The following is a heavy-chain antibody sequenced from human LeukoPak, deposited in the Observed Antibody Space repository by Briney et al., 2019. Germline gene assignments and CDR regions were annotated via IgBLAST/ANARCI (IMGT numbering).Heavy chain of an antibody. Sequence: PGGSLRLSCAASGFTFSSYSMNWVRQAPGKGLEWVSSISSSSSYIYYADSVKGRFTFSRDNAKNSLYLQMNSLRAEDTAVYYCARGKNGNPPGFDYWGQGTLVTVSS. J-gene: IGHJ4*02. D-gene: IGHD4-23*01. CDR2: ISSSSSYI. CDR3: ARGKNGNPPGFDY. CDR1: GFTFSSYS. V-gene: IGHV3-21*01.